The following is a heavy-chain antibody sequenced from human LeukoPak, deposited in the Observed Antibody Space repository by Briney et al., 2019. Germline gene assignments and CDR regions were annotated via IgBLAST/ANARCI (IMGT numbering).Heavy chain of an antibody. D-gene: IGHD2-2*01. Sequence: GGSLRLSCAASGFTFSSYSMNWVRQAPGKGLEWVSSISSSSSYIYYADSVKGRFTISRDNAKNSLYLQMNSLRAEDTAVYYCARAQGYCSSTSCSWEGFDYWGQGTLVTVSS. CDR2: ISSSSSYI. V-gene: IGHV3-21*01. CDR3: ARAQGYCSSTSCSWEGFDY. J-gene: IGHJ4*02. CDR1: GFTFSSYS.